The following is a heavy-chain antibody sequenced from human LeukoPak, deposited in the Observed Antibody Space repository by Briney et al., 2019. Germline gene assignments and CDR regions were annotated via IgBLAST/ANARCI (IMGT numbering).Heavy chain of an antibody. V-gene: IGHV3-13*01. CDR2: LHTAGDA. J-gene: IGHJ3*02. CDR3: SRGGQRAGYAFDI. Sequence: GGSLRLSCAASGFTFNDYDMHWVRQVTGEGLEWVSSLHTAGDAHYSVSVRGRFIISRDRSKTSFYLQMNSLRAEDSAMYYCSRGGQRAGYAFDIWGQGTVVTVSS. CDR1: GFTFNDYD.